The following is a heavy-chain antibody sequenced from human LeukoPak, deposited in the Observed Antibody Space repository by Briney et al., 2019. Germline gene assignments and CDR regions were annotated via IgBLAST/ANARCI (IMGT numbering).Heavy chain of an antibody. J-gene: IGHJ5*02. CDR3: ASWNPIAVAGTQWFDP. D-gene: IGHD6-19*01. CDR1: GGSISSYY. V-gene: IGHV4-59*12. CDR2: IYYSGST. Sequence: SSETLSLTCTVSGGSISSYYWSWIRQPPGKGLEWIGYIYYSGSTKYNPSLKSRVTISVDTSKNQFSLKLSSVTAADTAVYYCASWNPIAVAGTQWFDPWGQGTLVTVSS.